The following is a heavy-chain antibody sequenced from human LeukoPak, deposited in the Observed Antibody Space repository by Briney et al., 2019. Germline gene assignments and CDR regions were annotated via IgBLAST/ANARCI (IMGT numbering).Heavy chain of an antibody. V-gene: IGHV1-69*13. D-gene: IGHD2-21*02. CDR1: GYTFTSHG. CDR3: ARDALEGGDYYNWFDP. Sequence: EASVKVSCKASGYTFTSHGISWVRQAPGQGLEWMGGIIPIFGTANYAQKFQGRVTITADESTSTAYMELSSLRSEDTAVYYCARDALEGGDYYNWFDPWGQGTLVTVSS. J-gene: IGHJ5*02. CDR2: IIPIFGTA.